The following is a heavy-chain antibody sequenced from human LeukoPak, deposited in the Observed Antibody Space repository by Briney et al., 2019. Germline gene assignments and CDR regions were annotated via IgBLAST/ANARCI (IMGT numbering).Heavy chain of an antibody. Sequence: GGSLRLSCAASGFTFSSYWMHWVRQAPGKGLVWVSRINSDGSSTSYADSVKGRFTISRDNAKNTLYLQTNSLRAEDTAVYYCARDSEGSGYYYYYMDVWGKGTTVTVSS. D-gene: IGHD2-15*01. V-gene: IGHV3-74*01. CDR3: ARDSEGSGYYYYYMDV. CDR2: INSDGSST. CDR1: GFTFSSYW. J-gene: IGHJ6*03.